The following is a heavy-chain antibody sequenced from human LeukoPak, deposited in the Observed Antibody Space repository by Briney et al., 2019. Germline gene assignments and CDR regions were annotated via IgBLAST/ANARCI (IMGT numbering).Heavy chain of an antibody. D-gene: IGHD5-18*01. J-gene: IGHJ4*02. V-gene: IGHV1-3*03. Sequence: ASVKVSCKASGYTFTSYTIHWVRQAPGQRLEWMGWINAGNGNTKYSQEFQDRVTITRDTSASTAYMELSSLGSEDMAVYYCARSVEGYSYGFDYWGQGTLVTVSS. CDR3: ARSVEGYSYGFDY. CDR2: INAGNGNT. CDR1: GYTFTSYT.